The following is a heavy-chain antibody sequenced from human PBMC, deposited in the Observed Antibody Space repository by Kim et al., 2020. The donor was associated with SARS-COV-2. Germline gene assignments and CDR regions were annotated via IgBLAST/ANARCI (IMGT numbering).Heavy chain of an antibody. J-gene: IGHJ4*02. V-gene: IGHV3-11*01. CDR2: ISSSGSTI. CDR3: ARDPRSWFGVSPTDY. Sequence: GGSLRLSCAASGFTFSDYYMSWIRQAPGKGLEWVSYISSSGSTIYYADSVKGRFTISRDNAKNSLYLQMNSLRAEDTAVYYCARDPRSWFGVSPTDYWGQGTLVTVSS. D-gene: IGHD3-10*01. CDR1: GFTFSDYY.